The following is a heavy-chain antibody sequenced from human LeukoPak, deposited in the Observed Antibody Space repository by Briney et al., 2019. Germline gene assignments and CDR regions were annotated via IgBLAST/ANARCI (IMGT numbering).Heavy chain of an antibody. Sequence: PSETLSLTCTVSGGSISSSSYYWSWIRQPPGKGLEWIGYIYYSGSTNYNPSLKSRVTISVDTSKNQFSLKLSSVTAADTAVYYCARESGVIAAAGTTYGMDVWGQGTTVTVSS. CDR2: IYYSGST. CDR3: ARESGVIAAAGTTYGMDV. D-gene: IGHD6-13*01. V-gene: IGHV4-61*01. J-gene: IGHJ6*02. CDR1: GGSISSSSYY.